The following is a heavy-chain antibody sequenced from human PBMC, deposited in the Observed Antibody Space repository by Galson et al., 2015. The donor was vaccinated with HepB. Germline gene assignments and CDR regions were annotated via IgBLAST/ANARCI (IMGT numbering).Heavy chain of an antibody. Sequence: SLRLSCAASGFTVSRNYMSWVRQAPGKGLEWVSVIYSGGSTYCADSVKGRFTISRDNSKNTLYLQMNSLRAEDTAVYYCARSPRSGSSSLSGSRDAFDIWGQGTMVTVSS. CDR1: GFTVSRNY. CDR3: ARSPRSGSSSLSGSRDAFDI. V-gene: IGHV3-53*01. D-gene: IGHD6-13*01. J-gene: IGHJ3*02. CDR2: IYSGGST.